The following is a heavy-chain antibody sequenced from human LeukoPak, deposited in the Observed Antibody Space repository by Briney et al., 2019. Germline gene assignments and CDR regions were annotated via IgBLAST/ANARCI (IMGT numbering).Heavy chain of an antibody. D-gene: IGHD3-22*01. J-gene: IGHJ4*02. CDR3: ARDTYFDSSGYCGY. CDR2: IRYDGSNK. CDR1: GFTFSSYG. V-gene: IGHV3-30*02. Sequence: GGSLRLSCAASGFTFSSYGMHWVRQAPGKGLEWVAFIRYDGSNKYYADSVKGRFTISRDNAKKSLNLQMNSLRAEDTAVYYCARDTYFDSSGYCGYWGQGTLVTVSS.